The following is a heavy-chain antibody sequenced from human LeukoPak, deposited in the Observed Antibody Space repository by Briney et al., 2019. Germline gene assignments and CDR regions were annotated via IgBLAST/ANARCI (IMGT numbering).Heavy chain of an antibody. CDR2: ISNSGSTI. J-gene: IGHJ6*02. Sequence: PGGSLRLSCAASGFTFSSYEMNWVRQAPGKGLEWVSYISNSGSTIYYTDSVKGRFTISRDNAKNSLYLQMNSLRAEDTAVYYCARPLAVAGTYRYYYYGMDVWGQGTTVTVSS. D-gene: IGHD6-19*01. CDR3: ARPLAVAGTYRYYYYGMDV. V-gene: IGHV3-48*03. CDR1: GFTFSSYE.